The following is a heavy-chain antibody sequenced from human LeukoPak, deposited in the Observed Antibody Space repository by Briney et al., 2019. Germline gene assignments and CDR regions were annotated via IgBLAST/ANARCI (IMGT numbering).Heavy chain of an antibody. Sequence: GGSLRLTCAASGFTFNSYIMRWVRQAPEKGLEWVASITSTGGHIYYGDSVEGRFTISRDNAKNLVYLQMDSLRAEDTAVYYCARAQVGYNWFDPWGQGTLVTVSS. CDR2: ITSTGGHI. J-gene: IGHJ5*02. V-gene: IGHV3-21*01. D-gene: IGHD1-26*01. CDR1: GFTFNSYI. CDR3: ARAQVGYNWFDP.